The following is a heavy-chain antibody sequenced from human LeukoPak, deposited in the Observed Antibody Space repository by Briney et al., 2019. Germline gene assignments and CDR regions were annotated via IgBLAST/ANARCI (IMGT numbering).Heavy chain of an antibody. CDR1: GGSFSGYY. J-gene: IGHJ4*01. CDR2: INHSGST. D-gene: IGHD5-18*01. V-gene: IGHV4-34*01. CDR3: ARGRGYIYGYFDY. Sequence: SETLSLTCAVYGGSFSGYYWSWIRQPPGKGLEWIGEINHSGSTNYNPSLKSRVTISVDTSKNQFSLKLSSVTAADTAVYYCARGRGYIYGYFDYWGQGTLVTVSS.